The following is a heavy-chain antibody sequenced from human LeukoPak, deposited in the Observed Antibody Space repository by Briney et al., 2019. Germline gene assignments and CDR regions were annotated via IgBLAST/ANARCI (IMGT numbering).Heavy chain of an antibody. CDR1: GYPISSGYY. D-gene: IGHD4-17*01. CDR3: ARDDGDYFPLYYFDY. J-gene: IGHJ4*02. CDR2: IYHSGST. V-gene: IGHV4-38-2*02. Sequence: KPSETLSLTCAVSGYPISSGYYWGWLRQPPGKGLEWIGSIYHSGSTYYIPSLKSRVTISVDTSKNQFSLKLSSVTAAGTAVYYCARDDGDYFPLYYFDYWGQGTLVTVSS.